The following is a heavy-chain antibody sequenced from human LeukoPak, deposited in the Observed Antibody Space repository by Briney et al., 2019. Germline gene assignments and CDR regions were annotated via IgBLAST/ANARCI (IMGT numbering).Heavy chain of an antibody. CDR1: GYTFSNYA. D-gene: IGHD2-15*01. CDR3: AKDLDSAAFDI. CDR2: IRTNTGSP. V-gene: IGHV7-4-1*02. J-gene: IGHJ3*02. Sequence: ASVKVSCKASGYTFSNYAMNWVRQAPGQGLEYMGWIRTNTGSPTYAQGFTGRFVFSLDTSVNTSYLQISSLKAEDTAVYYCAKDLDSAAFDIWGQGTMVTVSS.